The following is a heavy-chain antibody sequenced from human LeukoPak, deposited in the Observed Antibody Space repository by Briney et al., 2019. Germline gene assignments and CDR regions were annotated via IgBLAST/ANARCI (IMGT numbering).Heavy chain of an antibody. CDR1: GYAISSGYY. CDR2: IHHSGST. J-gene: IGHJ5*02. Sequence: SETLSLTCTVSGYAISSGYYGGWFRQPPGKGREWFGGIHHSGSTSYNPSLKSRVTISVDTSKYHFSLKLSSAPAADTAVYYCARAWSGTPPSNWFDPWGQGTLVTVSS. V-gene: IGHV4-38-2*02. D-gene: IGHD6-13*01. CDR3: ARAWSGTPPSNWFDP.